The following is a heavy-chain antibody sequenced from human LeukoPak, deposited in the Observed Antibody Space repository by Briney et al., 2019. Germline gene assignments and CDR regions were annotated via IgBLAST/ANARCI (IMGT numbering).Heavy chain of an antibody. V-gene: IGHV3-11*04. CDR1: GFTFSDYY. J-gene: IGHJ4*02. D-gene: IGHD6-13*01. CDR3: ARAGSGYTSPSDY. Sequence: KPGGSLRLSCAASGFTFSDYYMSWIRQAPGKGLEWVSYISSSGSTIYYADSVKGRFTISRDNAKHSVYLQMNRLRAEDTAVYYCARAGSGYTSPSDYWGQGTLVTVSS. CDR2: ISSSGSTI.